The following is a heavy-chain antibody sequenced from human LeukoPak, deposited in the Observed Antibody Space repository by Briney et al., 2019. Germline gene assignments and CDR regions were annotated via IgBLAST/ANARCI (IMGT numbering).Heavy chain of an antibody. Sequence: GDSLQISWQGSGYSFTNYWIGWVRQMPGKGLEWMGIIYPNASDTRYSPSFRGQVTISADKSITTAYLQWNSLKASDTAMYYCALSSGAYNSAGYFDYWGQGALVTVSS. J-gene: IGHJ4*02. CDR1: GYSFTNYW. D-gene: IGHD2-15*01. V-gene: IGHV5-51*01. CDR3: ALSSGAYNSAGYFDY. CDR2: IYPNASDT.